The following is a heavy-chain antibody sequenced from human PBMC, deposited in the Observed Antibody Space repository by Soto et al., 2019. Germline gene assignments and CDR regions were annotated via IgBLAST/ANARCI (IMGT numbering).Heavy chain of an antibody. V-gene: IGHV4-34*01. CDR2: INHSGST. J-gene: IGHJ6*02. Sequence: SETLSLTCAVYGGSFSGYYWSWVRQPPGKGLEWIGEINHSGSTNYNPSLKSRVTISVDTSKNQFSLKLSSVTAADTAVYYCARRLITIFGVVLTYGMDVWGQGTTVTVSS. D-gene: IGHD3-3*01. CDR3: ARRLITIFGVVLTYGMDV. CDR1: GGSFSGYY.